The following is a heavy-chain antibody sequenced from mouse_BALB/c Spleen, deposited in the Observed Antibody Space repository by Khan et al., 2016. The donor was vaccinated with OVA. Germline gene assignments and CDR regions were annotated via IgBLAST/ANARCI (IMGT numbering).Heavy chain of an antibody. CDR1: GYTFTYYV. D-gene: IGHD2-3*01. CDR2: IYPESDNA. CDR3: ARGDGCYVYLDY. J-gene: IGHJ2*01. V-gene: IGHV1-77*01. Sequence: QVQLQQSGPELVKPGASVKMSCKASGYTFTYYVINWVKQRPGQGLEWIGEIYPESDNAYYNERFKGKATLTADTSSNTTYLQLSSLTAEDSAVYCCARGDGCYVYLDYWGQGTTLTVSS.